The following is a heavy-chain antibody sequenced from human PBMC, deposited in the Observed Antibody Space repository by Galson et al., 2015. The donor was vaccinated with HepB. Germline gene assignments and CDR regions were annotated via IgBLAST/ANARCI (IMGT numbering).Heavy chain of an antibody. D-gene: IGHD1-1*01. J-gene: IGHJ4*02. CDR1: GIIFSNYA. CDR2: ISYDGSNK. CDR3: AKDGVGNWNRGYYLDY. Sequence: SLRLSCAASGIIFSNYAMHWVRQVPGKGLEWVAVISYDGSNKYYADSVKGRFTISRDDSKNTLYLQMSCLRPEDTAIYYCAKDGVGNWNRGYYLDYWGQGPWSPSPQ. V-gene: IGHV3-30*04.